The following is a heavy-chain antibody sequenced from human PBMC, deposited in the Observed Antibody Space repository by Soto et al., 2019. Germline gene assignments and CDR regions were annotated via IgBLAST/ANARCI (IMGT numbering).Heavy chain of an antibody. CDR3: ARSPPEGNLRYGFDY. V-gene: IGHV4-59*01. CDR1: GGSISSYY. CDR2: IYYSGST. D-gene: IGHD3-16*01. Sequence: SETLSLTCTVSGGSISSYYWSWIRQPPGKGLEWIGYIYYSGSTNYNPSLKSRVTISVDTSKNQFSLKLSSVTAADTAVYYCARSPPEGNLRYGFDYWGQGTLVTVSS. J-gene: IGHJ4*02.